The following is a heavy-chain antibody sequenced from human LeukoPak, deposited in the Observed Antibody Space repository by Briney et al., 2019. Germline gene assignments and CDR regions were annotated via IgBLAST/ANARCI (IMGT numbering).Heavy chain of an antibody. Sequence: PGRSLRLSCAASGFTFSSYAMHWVRQAPGKGLEWVAVISYDGSNKYYADSVKGRFTISRDNSKNTLYLQMNSLRAEDTAVYYCARDGSGDCGDFLDAFDIWGQGTMVTVSS. V-gene: IGHV3-30-3*01. D-gene: IGHD4-17*01. J-gene: IGHJ3*02. CDR2: ISYDGSNK. CDR1: GFTFSSYA. CDR3: ARDGSGDCGDFLDAFDI.